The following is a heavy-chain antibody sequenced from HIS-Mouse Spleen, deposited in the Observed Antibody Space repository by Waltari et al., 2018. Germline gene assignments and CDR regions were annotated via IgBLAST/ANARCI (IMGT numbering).Heavy chain of an antibody. CDR2: INSDGSST. CDR3: ARDLELDAFDI. V-gene: IGHV3-74*01. D-gene: IGHD1-1*01. J-gene: IGHJ3*02. CDR1: GFTSSRYW. Sequence: EVQLVESGGGLVQPGGSLRLSCASSGFTSSRYWMHWVRQAPGKGLVWVSRINSDGSSTSYADSVKGRFTISRDNAKNTLYLQMNSLRAEDTAVYYCARDLELDAFDIWGQGTMVTVSS.